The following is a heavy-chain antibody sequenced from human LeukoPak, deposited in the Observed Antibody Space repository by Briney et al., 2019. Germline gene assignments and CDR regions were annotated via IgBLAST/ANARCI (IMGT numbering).Heavy chain of an antibody. V-gene: IGHV4-59*08. J-gene: IGHJ4*02. CDR1: GGSISSYY. CDR2: VYSSGST. Sequence: SETLSLTWTVSGGSISSYYWSWIRQPPGKGLEWIGYVYSSGSTNHNPSLKSRVTISVDTSKNQFSLKLSSVTAADTAVYYCARHGDYYCRSTSCFDYWGQGTLVTVSS. D-gene: IGHD2-2*01. CDR3: ARHGDYYCRSTSCFDY.